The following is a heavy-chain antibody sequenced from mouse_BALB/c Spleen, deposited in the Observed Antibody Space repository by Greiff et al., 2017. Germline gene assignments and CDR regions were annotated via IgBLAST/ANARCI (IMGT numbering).Heavy chain of an antibody. Sequence: QVQLQQSGAELMKPGALVKISCKATGYTFSSYWIEWVKQRPGHGLEWIGEILPGSGSTNYNEKFKGKATFTADTSSNTAYMQLSSLTSEDSAVYYGARWGTNMISAMDYWGQGTTLTVSS. D-gene: IGHD2-4*01. CDR3: ARWGTNMISAMDY. V-gene: IGHV1-9*01. CDR2: ILPGSGST. J-gene: IGHJ4*01. CDR1: GYTFSSYW.